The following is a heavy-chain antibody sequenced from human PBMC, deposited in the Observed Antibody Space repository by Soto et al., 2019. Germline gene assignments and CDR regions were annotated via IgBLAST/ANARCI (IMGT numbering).Heavy chain of an antibody. Sequence: SETLSLTCTVSGGSISSYYWSWIRQPPGKGLEWIGYIFYSGSTNYNPSLKSRVTISVGTSKNQFSLKLSSVTAADTAVYYCARRWGTSFDFWGQGTLVTVSS. CDR3: ARRWGTSFDF. CDR1: GGSISSYY. CDR2: IFYSGST. J-gene: IGHJ4*02. V-gene: IGHV4-59*01. D-gene: IGHD7-27*01.